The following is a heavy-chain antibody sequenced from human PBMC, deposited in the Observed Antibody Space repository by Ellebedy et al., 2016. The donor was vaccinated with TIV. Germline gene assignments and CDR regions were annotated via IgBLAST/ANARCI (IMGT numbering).Heavy chain of an antibody. CDR3: ARPSDAHRIEFDP. D-gene: IGHD2/OR15-2a*01. Sequence: GESLKISCAASGFIFKNYWMSWVRQAPGKGLEWVANINKDASEKYYVDSVRGRFTISRDDAKNSVYLQMNSLRVEDTAVYYCARPSDAHRIEFDPWGQGTLVTVSS. CDR1: GFIFKNYW. CDR2: INKDASEK. J-gene: IGHJ5*02. V-gene: IGHV3-7*03.